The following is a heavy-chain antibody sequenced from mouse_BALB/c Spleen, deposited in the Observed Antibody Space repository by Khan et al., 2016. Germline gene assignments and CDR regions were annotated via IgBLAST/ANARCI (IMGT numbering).Heavy chain of an antibody. CDR1: GFTFTDYY. D-gene: IGHD4-1*01. Sequence: EVELVESGGGLVQTGGSLRLSCATSGFTFTDYYMTWVRQPPGKALEWLGFIRNKAGGYTPEYSASVKGRFTISRDNSQSILYLQMNTLRAEASATDYCASLTGTIAYWGQGTLVTVSA. CDR3: ASLTGTIAY. J-gene: IGHJ3*01. V-gene: IGHV7-3*02. CDR2: IRNKAGGYTP.